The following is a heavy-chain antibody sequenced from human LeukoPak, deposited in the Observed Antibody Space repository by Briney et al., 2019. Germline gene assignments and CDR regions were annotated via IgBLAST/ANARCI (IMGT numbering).Heavy chain of an antibody. Sequence: GGSLRLSCAAFGFTFSSYAMSWVRQAPGKGLEWVSAISGSGGSTYYADSVKGRFTISRDNSKNTLYLQMNSLRAEDTAVYYCARDLNWGPYYFDYWGQGTLVTVSS. D-gene: IGHD7-27*01. CDR1: GFTFSSYA. CDR3: ARDLNWGPYYFDY. V-gene: IGHV3-23*01. J-gene: IGHJ4*02. CDR2: ISGSGGST.